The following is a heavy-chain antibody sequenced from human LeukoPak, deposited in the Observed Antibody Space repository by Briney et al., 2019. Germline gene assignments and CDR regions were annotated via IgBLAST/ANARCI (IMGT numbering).Heavy chain of an antibody. V-gene: IGHV4-59*11. CDR2: IYHSGST. D-gene: IGHD3-10*01. CDR3: AKSRFHYYYYMDV. Sequence: PSESLSLTCIISGGSISSHYWSWIRQAPGKGLEWIGYIYHSGSTDYNPSLKSRVSISVGTSNNQFSLNLRSVTAADTAVYYCAKSRFHYYYYMDVWGKGTTVTVSS. CDR1: GGSISSHY. J-gene: IGHJ6*03.